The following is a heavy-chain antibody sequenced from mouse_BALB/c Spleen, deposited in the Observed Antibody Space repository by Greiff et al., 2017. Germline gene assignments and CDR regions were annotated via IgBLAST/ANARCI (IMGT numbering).Heavy chain of an antibody. CDR2: ISSGGST. D-gene: IGHD1-1*01. V-gene: IGHV5-6-5*01. CDR1: GFTFSSYA. J-gene: IGHJ2*01. CDR3: ARHYYGSSYGY. Sequence: EVQVVESGGGLVKPGGSLKLSCAASGFTFSSYAMSWVRQTPEKRLEWVASISSGGSTYYPDSVKGRFTISRDNAKNTLYLQMSSLKSEDTAMYYCARHYYGSSYGYWGQGTTLTVSS.